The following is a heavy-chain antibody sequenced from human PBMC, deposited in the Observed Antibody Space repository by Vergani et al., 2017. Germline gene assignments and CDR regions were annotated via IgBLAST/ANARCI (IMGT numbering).Heavy chain of an antibody. V-gene: IGHV4-59*01. D-gene: IGHD3-10*01. CDR3: ARAVQPLLWFGELPYYFDY. CDR2: IYYSGST. J-gene: IGHJ4*02. CDR1: GGSISSYY. Sequence: QVQLQESGPGLVKPSETLSLTCTVSGGSISSYYWSWIRQPPGKGLEWIGYIYYSGSTNYNPSLKSRVTISVDTSKNQFSLKLSSVTAADTAVYYCARAVQPLLWFGELPYYFDYWGQGTLVTVSS.